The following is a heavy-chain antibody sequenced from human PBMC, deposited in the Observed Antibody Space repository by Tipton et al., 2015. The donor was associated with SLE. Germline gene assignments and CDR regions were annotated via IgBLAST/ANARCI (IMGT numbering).Heavy chain of an antibody. V-gene: IGHV4-59*01. D-gene: IGHD5-18*01. CDR1: GGSFSGYY. CDR2: IYYSGST. CDR3: ARMVRGYSYPYYFDY. J-gene: IGHJ4*02. Sequence: TLSLTCAVYGGSFSGYYWSWIRQPPGKGLEWIGYIYYSGSTNYNPSLKSRVTISVDTSKNQFSLKLSSVTAADTAVYYCARMVRGYSYPYYFDYWGQGTLVTVSS.